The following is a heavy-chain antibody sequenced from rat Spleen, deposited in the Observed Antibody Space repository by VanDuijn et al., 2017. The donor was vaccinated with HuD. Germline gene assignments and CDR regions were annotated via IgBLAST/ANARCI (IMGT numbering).Heavy chain of an antibody. D-gene: IGHD1-4*01. CDR3: ARHRPGYNYFDY. CDR1: GFAFSSFV. CDR2: ITSGGINT. Sequence: EVQLVESGGGLVQPGRSLKLSCAASGFAFSSFVMAWVRQAPKRGLEWVATITSGGINTYYPDSVKGRFTISRDNAKSTLYLQMDSLRSEDTATYYCARHRPGYNYFDYWGQGVMVTVSS. J-gene: IGHJ2*01. V-gene: IGHV5-25*01.